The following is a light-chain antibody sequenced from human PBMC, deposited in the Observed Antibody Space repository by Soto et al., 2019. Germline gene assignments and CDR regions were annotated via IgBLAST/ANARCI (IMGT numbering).Light chain of an antibody. CDR2: LAS. V-gene: IGKV1D-12*01. CDR3: QQASSFPPT. J-gene: IGKJ2*01. Sequence: IQMTQSPSSVSAAVGDRVTITCRASQGIDSWLAWYQQKPGKAPKLLIYLASSLQSGVPSRFSVSGFGTDSTLTSSSLKPEDFATYYCQQASSFPPTFGQGTKLEIK. CDR1: QGIDSW.